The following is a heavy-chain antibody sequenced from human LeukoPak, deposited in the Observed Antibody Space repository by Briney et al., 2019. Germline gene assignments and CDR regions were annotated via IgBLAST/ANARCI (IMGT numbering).Heavy chain of an antibody. CDR3: ATAGGGYCSSTSCYSFDY. J-gene: IGHJ4*02. D-gene: IGHD2-2*01. CDR2: FDPEDGET. Sequence: ASVKVSCKVSGYTLTELSMHWVRQAPGKGLEWMGGFDPEDGETIYAQKFQGRVTMTEDTSTDIAYMELSSLRSEDTAVYYCATAGGGYCSSTSCYSFDYWGQGTLVTVSS. V-gene: IGHV1-24*01. CDR1: GYTLTELS.